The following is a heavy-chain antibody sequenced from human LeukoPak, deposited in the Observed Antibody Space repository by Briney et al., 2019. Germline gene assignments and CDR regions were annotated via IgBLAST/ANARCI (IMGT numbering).Heavy chain of an antibody. J-gene: IGHJ4*02. CDR3: AREARYYDSSGYYYPDY. V-gene: IGHV3-53*01. CDR2: IYSGGCT. CDR1: GFTVSSNY. D-gene: IGHD3-22*01. Sequence: GGSLRLSCAASGFTVSSNYMSWVRQAPGKGLEWVSVIYSGGCTYYADSVKGRFTISRDNSKNTLYLQMNSLRAEDTAVYYCAREARYYDSSGYYYPDYWGQGTLVTVSS.